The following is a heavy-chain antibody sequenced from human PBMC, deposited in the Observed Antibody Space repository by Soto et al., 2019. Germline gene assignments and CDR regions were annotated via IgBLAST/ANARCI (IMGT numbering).Heavy chain of an antibody. Sequence: GGSLRLSCAASGFTFSSYSMNWVRQAPGKGLEWVSYISSSSSTIYYADSVKGRFTISRDNAKNSLYLQMNSLRDEDTAVYYCARDVTSYFWSGYYIFDYWGQGTLVTVSS. V-gene: IGHV3-48*02. CDR3: ARDVTSYFWSGYYIFDY. CDR1: GFTFSSYS. CDR2: ISSSSSTI. D-gene: IGHD3-3*01. J-gene: IGHJ4*02.